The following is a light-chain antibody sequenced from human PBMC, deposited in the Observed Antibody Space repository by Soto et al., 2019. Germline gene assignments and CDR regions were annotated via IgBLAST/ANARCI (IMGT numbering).Light chain of an antibody. Sequence: DIQMTQSPSTLSASVGDRVTITFRASQSISSWLAWYQQKPGKAPKLLIYEASSLLSGVPSKFSGSRSGTEFTLTISSLQADDFATYCWQGYNSYAPRTFGQGTKVEIK. V-gene: IGKV1-5*03. CDR2: EAS. CDR1: QSISSW. J-gene: IGKJ1*01. CDR3: QGYNSYAPRT.